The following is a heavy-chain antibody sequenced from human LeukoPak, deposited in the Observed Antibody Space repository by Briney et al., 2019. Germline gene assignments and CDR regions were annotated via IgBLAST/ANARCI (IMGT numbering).Heavy chain of an antibody. J-gene: IGHJ4*02. CDR1: GFTFSSYV. CDR2: IRYDGSNK. V-gene: IGHV3-30*02. CDR3: AKDPPYTAMSPRLDY. D-gene: IGHD5-18*01. Sequence: GGSLRLSSAASGFTFSSYVMHWVRQAPGKGLEWVAFIRYDGSNKYYADSVKGRFTISRDNSKNTLYLQMNSLRAEDTAVYYCAKDPPYTAMSPRLDYWGQGTLVTVSS.